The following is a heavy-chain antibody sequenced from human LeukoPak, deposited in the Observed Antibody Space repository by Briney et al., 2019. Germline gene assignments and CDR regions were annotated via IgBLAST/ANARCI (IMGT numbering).Heavy chain of an antibody. D-gene: IGHD5-24*01. J-gene: IGHJ4*02. Sequence: SGGSLRLSCAASGFTFSSYAMSWVRQAPGKGLEWVSAISGSGGSTYYADSVKGRFTISRDNSKNTLYLQMNSLRAEDTAVYYCAKDLRYGRDGHKGYFDYWGQGTLVTVSS. V-gene: IGHV3-23*01. CDR1: GFTFSSYA. CDR2: ISGSGGST. CDR3: AKDLRYGRDGHKGYFDY.